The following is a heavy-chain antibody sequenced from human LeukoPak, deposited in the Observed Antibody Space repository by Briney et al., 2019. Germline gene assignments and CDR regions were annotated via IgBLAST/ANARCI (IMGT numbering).Heavy chain of an antibody. Sequence: PSETLSLTCTVSGGSISSSSYYWGWIRQPPGKGLEWIGSIYYSGSTYHNPSLKSRVTISVDTSKNQFSLMLSSVTAADTAVYYCARDSGPDNCNYVAVYFDYWGQGTLVTVSS. CDR1: GGSISSSSYY. D-gene: IGHD1-7*01. CDR2: IYYSGST. CDR3: ARDSGPDNCNYVAVYFDY. V-gene: IGHV4-39*07. J-gene: IGHJ4*02.